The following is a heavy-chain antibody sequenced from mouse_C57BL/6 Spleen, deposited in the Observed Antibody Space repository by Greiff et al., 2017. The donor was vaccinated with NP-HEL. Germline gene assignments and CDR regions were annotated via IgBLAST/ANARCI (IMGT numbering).Heavy chain of an antibody. D-gene: IGHD2-2*01. Sequence: VQLQQSGPELVKPGASVKMSCKASGYTFTDYNMHWVKQSHGKSLEWIGYINPNNGGTSYNQKFKGKATLTVNKSSSTAYMELRSLTSEDSAVYYCAKNGYDGFSYWGQGTTLTVSS. J-gene: IGHJ2*01. CDR1: GYTFTDYN. CDR2: INPNNGGT. V-gene: IGHV1-22*01. CDR3: AKNGYDGFSY.